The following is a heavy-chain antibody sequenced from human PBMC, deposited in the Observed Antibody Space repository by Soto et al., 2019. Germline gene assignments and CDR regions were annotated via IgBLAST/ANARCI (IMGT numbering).Heavy chain of an antibody. J-gene: IGHJ3*02. CDR1: GFTFSDYY. V-gene: IGHV3-11*03. CDR2: ISSSSSYT. D-gene: IGHD6-13*01. CDR3: ASSIAAAAHHIGAFDI. Sequence: GGSLRLSCAASGFTFSDYYMSWIRQAPGKGLEWVSYISSSSSYTNYADSVKGRFTISRDNAKNSLYLQMNSLRAEDTAVYYCASSIAAAAHHIGAFDIWGQGTMVTVSS.